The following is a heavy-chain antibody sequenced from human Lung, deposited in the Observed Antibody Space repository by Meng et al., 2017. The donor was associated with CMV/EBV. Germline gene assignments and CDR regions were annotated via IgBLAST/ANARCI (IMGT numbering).Heavy chain of an antibody. CDR2: ISTSSSTK. J-gene: IGHJ3*02. CDR1: RFTFSSYS. CDR3: ANDAFDI. Sequence: GESXKISCAASRFTFSSYSMNWVRQAPGKGLEWVSYISTSSSTKYYADSVKGRFTISRDNAKNSLYLQMNSLRAEDTAVYYCANDAFDIWGQGTMVTVSS. V-gene: IGHV3-48*04.